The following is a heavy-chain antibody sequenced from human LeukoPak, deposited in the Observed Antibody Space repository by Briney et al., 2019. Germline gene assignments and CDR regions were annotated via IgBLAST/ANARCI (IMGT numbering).Heavy chain of an antibody. CDR2: INHRGST. D-gene: IGHD5-24*01. CDR3: ARIRDGYNPFDY. Sequence: SETLSLTCAVYGGSFSGYYWTWIRQPPGKGLEWIGEINHRGSTDYNPSLKSRVTISVDTSKNQFSLKLSSVTAADTAVYYCARIRDGYNPFDYWGQGTLVTVFS. J-gene: IGHJ4*02. CDR1: GGSFSGYY. V-gene: IGHV4-34*01.